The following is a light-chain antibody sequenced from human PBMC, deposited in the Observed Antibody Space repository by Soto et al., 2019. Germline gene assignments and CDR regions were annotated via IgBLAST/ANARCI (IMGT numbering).Light chain of an antibody. Sequence: SVLTPSPATLSSSPGERATLSCGASQSVSSSYVAWYQHKPGLAPRLLIHDTSSRAIGIPDRFSGSKSGTNFTLTIRRMEPEDVGMYYCQQYGSSPITFGQGTRLEIK. CDR3: QQYGSSPIT. J-gene: IGKJ5*01. CDR2: DTS. V-gene: IGKV3D-20*01. CDR1: QSVSSSY.